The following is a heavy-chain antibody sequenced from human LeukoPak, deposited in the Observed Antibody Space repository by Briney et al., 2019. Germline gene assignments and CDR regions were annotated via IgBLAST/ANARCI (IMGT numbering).Heavy chain of an antibody. CDR1: GFTFSSYA. D-gene: IGHD3-16*02. V-gene: IGHV3-23*01. Sequence: GGSLRLSCAASGFTFSSYAMSWVRQAPGKGLEWVSAISGSGGSTYYADSVKSRFTISRDNSKNTLYLQMNSLRAEDTAVYYCALSPPLYYDYVWGSYRYFDYWGQGTLVTVSS. CDR3: ALSPPLYYDYVWGSYRYFDY. CDR2: ISGSGGST. J-gene: IGHJ4*02.